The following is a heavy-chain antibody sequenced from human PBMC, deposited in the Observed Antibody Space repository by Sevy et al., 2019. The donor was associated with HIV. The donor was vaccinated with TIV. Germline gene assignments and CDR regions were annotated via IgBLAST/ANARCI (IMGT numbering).Heavy chain of an antibody. J-gene: IGHJ6*02. CDR3: AKGRRPNPRDPWSSSWYEEYYYGMDV. V-gene: IGHV3-23*01. CDR1: GFTFSSYA. CDR2: ISGSGGST. D-gene: IGHD6-13*01. Sequence: GGSLRLSCAASGFTFSSYAMSWVRQAPGKGLEWVSAISGSGGSTYYADSVKGRFTISRDNSKNTLYLQMNSLRAEDTAVYYCAKGRRPNPRDPWSSSWYEEYYYGMDVWGQGTTVTVSS.